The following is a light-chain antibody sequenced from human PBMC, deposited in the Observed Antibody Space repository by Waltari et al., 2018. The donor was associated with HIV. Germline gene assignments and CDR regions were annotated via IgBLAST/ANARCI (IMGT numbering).Light chain of an antibody. J-gene: IGKJ2*01. Sequence: DIQMTQSPSTLSASVGDRVTITCPASQSISSWLAWYQQKPGKAPKLLIYKATSLESGGPSRFSGSGSGTEFTLTISSLQPDDFATYYCQQYNSYSTFGQGTKLEIK. V-gene: IGKV1-5*03. CDR3: QQYNSYST. CDR2: KAT. CDR1: QSISSW.